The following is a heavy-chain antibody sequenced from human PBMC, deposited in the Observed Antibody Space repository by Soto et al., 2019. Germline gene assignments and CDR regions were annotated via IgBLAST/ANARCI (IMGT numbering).Heavy chain of an antibody. CDR1: GGSISSRSYY. CDR3: ARPQSEGYNLLFWFFDL. Sequence: QLQLQQSGPGLVKPSETLSLTRTVSGGSISSRSYYWGWIRQPPGKGLEWIGSMYYSGNTYYNPSLKSRVTMSVDTSKNQFSLKLSSVTAADTAVYYCARPQSEGYNLLFWFFDLWGRGTLVTVSS. D-gene: IGHD1-1*01. V-gene: IGHV4-39*01. J-gene: IGHJ2*01. CDR2: MYYSGNT.